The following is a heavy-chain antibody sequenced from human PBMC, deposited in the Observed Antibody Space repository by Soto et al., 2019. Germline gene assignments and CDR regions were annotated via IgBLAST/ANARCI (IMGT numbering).Heavy chain of an antibody. CDR3: ARGGGIAARH. CDR1: GFTFSSYS. Sequence: PVGSLRLSCAASGFTFSSYSMNWVRQAPGKGLEWVSSISSSSYIYYADSVKGRSTISRDNAKNSLYLQMNSLRAEDTAVYYCARGGGIAARHWGQGTLVTVSS. D-gene: IGHD6-6*01. J-gene: IGHJ4*02. V-gene: IGHV3-21*01. CDR2: ISSSSYI.